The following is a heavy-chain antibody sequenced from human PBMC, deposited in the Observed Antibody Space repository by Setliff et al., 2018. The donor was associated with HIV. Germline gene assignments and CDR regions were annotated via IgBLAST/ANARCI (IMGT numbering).Heavy chain of an antibody. CDR2: INIDGSNT. V-gene: IGHV3-74*01. CDR3: ARDPDTSNKIGY. J-gene: IGHJ4*02. CDR1: GFTFSKHW. D-gene: IGHD5-18*01. Sequence: GGSLRLSCAASGFTFSKHWMHWVRQAPGKGLVWVSRINIDGSNTYYADSVKGRFTISRDNAKDTLYLQMNSLRAEDTAVYYCARDPDTSNKIGYWGQGTLVTSPQ.